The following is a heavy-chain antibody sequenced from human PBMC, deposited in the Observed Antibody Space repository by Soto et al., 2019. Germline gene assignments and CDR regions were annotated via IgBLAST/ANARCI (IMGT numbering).Heavy chain of an antibody. V-gene: IGHV3-33*01. CDR3: ARDVIEEYSSGWFDY. J-gene: IGHJ4*02. Sequence: GGSLRLSCAASGFTFSSYGMHWVRQAPDKGLEWVAVIWYDGSNKYYADSVKGRFTISRDNSKNTLYLQMNSLRAEDTAVYYCARDVIEEYSSGWFDYWGQGTLVTVS. D-gene: IGHD6-19*01. CDR2: IWYDGSNK. CDR1: GFTFSSYG.